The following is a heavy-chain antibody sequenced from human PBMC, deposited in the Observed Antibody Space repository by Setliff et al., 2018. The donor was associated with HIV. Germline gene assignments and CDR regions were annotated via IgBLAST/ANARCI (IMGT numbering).Heavy chain of an antibody. D-gene: IGHD6-19*01. Sequence: GASVKVSCKASGYTFTNYGISWVRQAPGQGLEWMGWISAYNGNTNNAQKLQGRVTMTTDTSTSTAYMELRSLRSDDTAVYYCARYGSGWPIWYFELWGRGTLVTVSS. J-gene: IGHJ2*01. V-gene: IGHV1-18*01. CDR1: GYTFTNYG. CDR2: ISAYNGNT. CDR3: ARYGSGWPIWYFEL.